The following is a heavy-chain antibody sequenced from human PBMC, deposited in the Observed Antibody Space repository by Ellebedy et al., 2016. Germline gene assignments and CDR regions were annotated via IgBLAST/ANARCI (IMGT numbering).Heavy chain of an antibody. Sequence: SETLSLTXTVSGGSISSSSYYWGWIRQPPGKGLEWIGSIYYSGSTYYNPSLKSRVTISVDTSKNQFSLKLSSVTAADTAVYYCARGHKWFDPWGQGTLVTVSS. CDR1: GGSISSSSYY. CDR3: ARGHKWFDP. J-gene: IGHJ5*02. V-gene: IGHV4-39*07. CDR2: IYYSGST.